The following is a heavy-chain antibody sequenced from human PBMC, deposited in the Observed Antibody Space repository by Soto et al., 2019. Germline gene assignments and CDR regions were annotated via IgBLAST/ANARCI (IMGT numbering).Heavy chain of an antibody. CDR2: IYYSGST. CDR3: ARNHADDYGGKRKGVGYYGMDG. Sequence: PSEPLSLTCTVSGGSISSSSYYWGWIRQPPGKGLEWIGSIYYSGSTYYNPSLKSRVTISVDTSKNQFSLKLSSVTAADTAVYYCARNHADDYGGKRKGVGYYGMDGWGQGTTVTVS. J-gene: IGHJ6*02. CDR1: GGSISSSSYY. V-gene: IGHV4-39*01. D-gene: IGHD4-17*01.